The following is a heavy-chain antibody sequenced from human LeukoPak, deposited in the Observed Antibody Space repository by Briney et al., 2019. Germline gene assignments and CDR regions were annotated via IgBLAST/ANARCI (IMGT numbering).Heavy chain of an antibody. CDR1: GGSISCGGYY. CDR3: ARATYASSVDY. CDR2: IYYSGST. D-gene: IGHD6-19*01. J-gene: IGHJ4*02. Sequence: PSETLSLTCTVSGGSISCGGYYWSWIRQHPGKGLEWIGYIYYSGSTYYNPSLKSRVTMSVGTSVSQFSLKLSSVTAADTAVYYCARATYASSVDYWGQGTLVTVSS. V-gene: IGHV4-31*03.